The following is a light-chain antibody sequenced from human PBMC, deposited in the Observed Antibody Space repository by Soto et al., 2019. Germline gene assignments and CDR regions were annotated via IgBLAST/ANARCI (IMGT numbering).Light chain of an antibody. CDR3: SSYTSSSTRV. J-gene: IGLJ1*01. V-gene: IGLV2-14*03. CDR1: SSDVGAYDF. Sequence: QSALTQPASVSGSPGQSITISCTGTSSDVGAYDFVSWYQQHPDKAPKLMIYEVINRPSGVSNRFSGSKSVNTATLTISGLQAEDEADYYCSSYTSSSTRVFGTGTKVTVL. CDR2: EVI.